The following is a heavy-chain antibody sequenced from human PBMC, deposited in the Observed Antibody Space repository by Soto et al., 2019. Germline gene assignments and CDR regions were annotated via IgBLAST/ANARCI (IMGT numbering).Heavy chain of an antibody. Sequence: GGSLRLSCAASGFTFSRYAMSWVRQAPGKGLEWVSIVSGSGATTSYVDSVKGRFTISRDNSKNTLYLQMNSLRAEDTAIYFCANTSGSYLEAFDYWGQGTLVTVSS. D-gene: IGHD3-10*01. CDR3: ANTSGSYLEAFDY. CDR2: VSGSGATT. V-gene: IGHV3-23*01. J-gene: IGHJ4*02. CDR1: GFTFSRYA.